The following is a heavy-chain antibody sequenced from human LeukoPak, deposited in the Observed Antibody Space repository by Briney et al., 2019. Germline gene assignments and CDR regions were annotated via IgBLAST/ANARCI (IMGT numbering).Heavy chain of an antibody. D-gene: IGHD2-21*01. J-gene: IGHJ4*02. CDR3: ARDSDVPGCFDY. V-gene: IGHV3-23*01. Sequence: PGGSLRLSCAASGFTFTKYAMNWVRQAPGKGLEWVSRISGSGSATDYADSVKGRFSISRDNSKNTLYLQMTSLRAEDTAIYYCARDSDVPGCFDYWGQGAPVTVFS. CDR1: GFTFTKYA. CDR2: ISGSGSAT.